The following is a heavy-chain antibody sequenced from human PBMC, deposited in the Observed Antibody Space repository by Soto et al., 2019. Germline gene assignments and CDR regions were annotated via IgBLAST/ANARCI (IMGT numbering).Heavy chain of an antibody. V-gene: IGHV1-18*04. CDR3: AKRTSGTTWGESDY. J-gene: IGHJ4*02. CDR1: GYIFSDYG. CDR2: ISGYSGNA. Sequence: QVHVMQSGAEVKKPGDSVKVSCTTSGYIFSDYGINWVRQAPGQGLEWMGWISGYSGNANLAQKFQGRVTMTTDKSTRTAYMELRRLRSDDTAVYYCAKRTSGTTWGESDYWGQGTLVTVSS. D-gene: IGHD4-17*01.